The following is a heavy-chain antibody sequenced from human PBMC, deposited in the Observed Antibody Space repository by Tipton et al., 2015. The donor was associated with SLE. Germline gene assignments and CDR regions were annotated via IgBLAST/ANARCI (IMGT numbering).Heavy chain of an antibody. CDR1: GGSFSTYY. CDR3: ARDGVKLELRSGNYYYYGKDV. J-gene: IGHJ6*02. CDR2: IYYSGST. D-gene: IGHD1-7*01. V-gene: IGHV4-59*01. Sequence: TLSLTCTVSGGSFSTYYWSWIRQPPGKGLEWIGNIYYSGSTNYSPSLKRRVSISIHTSRNQFSLRLSSVTAADTAVYYCARDGVKLELRSGNYYYYGKDVWGQGPTVIVS.